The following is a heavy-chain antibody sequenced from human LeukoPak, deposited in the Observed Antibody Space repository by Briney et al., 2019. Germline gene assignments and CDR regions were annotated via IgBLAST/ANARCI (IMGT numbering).Heavy chain of an antibody. CDR2: ISGSGGST. Sequence: GGSLRLSCAASGFTLSSYGMSWVRQAPGKGLEWVSAISGSGGSTYYADSVKGRFTISRDNSKNTLYLQMNSLRAEDTAVYYCAKGVGARSRPLPPREIDYWGQGTLVTVSS. CDR3: AKGVGARSRPLPPREIDY. D-gene: IGHD6-13*01. J-gene: IGHJ4*02. V-gene: IGHV3-23*01. CDR1: GFTLSSYG.